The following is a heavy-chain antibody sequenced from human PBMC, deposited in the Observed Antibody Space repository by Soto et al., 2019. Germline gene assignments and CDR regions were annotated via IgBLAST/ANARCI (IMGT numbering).Heavy chain of an antibody. V-gene: IGHV4-59*01. CDR3: ARAGAATLSDY. CDR1: GGSISNYY. CDR2: MYYSGST. Sequence: QVQLQESGPGLVKPSETLSLTCTVSGGSISNYYWSWIRQPPGKGLEWIGYMYYSGSTNYNPSLKSRVTISVATSKNQFSLKLRSVTAADTAVYYCARAGAATLSDYWGQGTLVTVSS. D-gene: IGHD2-15*01. J-gene: IGHJ4*02.